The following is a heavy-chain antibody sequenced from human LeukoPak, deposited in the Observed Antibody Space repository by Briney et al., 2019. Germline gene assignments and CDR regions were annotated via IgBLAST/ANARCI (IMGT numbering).Heavy chain of an antibody. CDR1: GFTFNNYY. CDR3: ARDIRAVGVTLYFDY. D-gene: IGHD1-26*01. V-gene: IGHV3-11*01. J-gene: IGHJ4*02. CDR2: ISGSGGDI. Sequence: GGSLRLSCAASGFTFNNYYMSWIRQTPGKGPEWLSYISGSGGDIHYADSVKGRFTISRGNAKNSLYLQMNSLSAEDTAMYYCARDIRAVGVTLYFDYWGQGILVTVTP.